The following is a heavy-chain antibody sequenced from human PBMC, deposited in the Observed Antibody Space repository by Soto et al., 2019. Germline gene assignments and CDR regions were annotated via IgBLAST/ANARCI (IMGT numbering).Heavy chain of an antibody. Sequence: PSETLSLTCTVSGGSISSYYWSWIRQPPGKGLEWIGYIYYSGSTNYNPSLKSRVTISVDTSKNQFSLKLSSVTAADTAVYYCARETTYYYDSSGVDVWGQGTTVTVSS. CDR3: ARETTYYYDSSGVDV. CDR1: GGSISSYY. D-gene: IGHD3-22*01. V-gene: IGHV4-59*01. CDR2: IYYSGST. J-gene: IGHJ6*02.